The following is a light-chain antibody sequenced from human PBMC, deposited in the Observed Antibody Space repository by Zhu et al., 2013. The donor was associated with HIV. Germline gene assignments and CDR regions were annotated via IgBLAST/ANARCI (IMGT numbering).Light chain of an antibody. CDR1: NVGSQS. V-gene: IGLV3-21*04. J-gene: IGLJ2*01. CDR2: DDN. CDR3: QVWDSSSDHVV. Sequence: SYVLTQPPSVSVAPGKTARMTCGGNNVGSQSVHWYQQRPGQAPVLVIYDDNDRPSGIPERFSGSKSGNTATLTISRVEAGDEADYYCQVWDSSSDHVVFGGGTKLSVL.